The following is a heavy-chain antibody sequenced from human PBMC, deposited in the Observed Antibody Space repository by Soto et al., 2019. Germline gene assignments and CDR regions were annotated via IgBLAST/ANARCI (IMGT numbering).Heavy chain of an antibody. CDR3: ARHLGAYSYTDV. Sequence: SETLSLTCTVSGDSISSYFWSWIRQPPGKGLEWIGYIYSSGSTNYNPSLKSRVTISIDTSKNQYSLKLSSVTAADTAVFYCARHLGAYSYTDVWGKGTTVTVSS. V-gene: IGHV4-59*08. D-gene: IGHD3-16*01. J-gene: IGHJ6*03. CDR2: IYSSGST. CDR1: GDSISSYF.